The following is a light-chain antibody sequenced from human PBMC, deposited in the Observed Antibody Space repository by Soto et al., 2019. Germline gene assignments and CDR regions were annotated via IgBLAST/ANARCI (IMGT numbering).Light chain of an antibody. Sequence: QLVLTQPPSASGTPGQRVTISCSGSSSNIGSDYVYWFQQLPGTAPKLLIYKNYQRPSGVPDRFSGSKSGTSASLAISGLRSEDEADYWCAVWDASLSTWVFGGGTQLTVL. CDR3: AVWDASLSTWV. V-gene: IGLV1-47*01. J-gene: IGLJ3*02. CDR2: KNY. CDR1: SSNIGSDY.